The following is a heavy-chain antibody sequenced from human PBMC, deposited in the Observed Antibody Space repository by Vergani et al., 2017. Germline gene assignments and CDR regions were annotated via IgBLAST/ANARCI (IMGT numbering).Heavy chain of an antibody. Sequence: QVQLVQSGAEVKKPGSSVKVSCKASGGTFSTYAITWVRQAPGQGLEWMGWIIPIFGTANYAQKFQDRVTITADESTSTAYMELSSLRSEDTAVYYCARLPHCSSTSCYALNYWGQGTLVTVSS. J-gene: IGHJ4*02. V-gene: IGHV1-69*13. D-gene: IGHD2-2*01. CDR3: ARLPHCSSTSCYALNY. CDR1: GGTFSTYA. CDR2: IIPIFGTA.